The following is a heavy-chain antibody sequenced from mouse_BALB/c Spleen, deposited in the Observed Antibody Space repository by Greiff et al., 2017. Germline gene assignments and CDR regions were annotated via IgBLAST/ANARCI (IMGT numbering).Heavy chain of an antibody. D-gene: IGHD3-1*01. J-gene: IGHJ4*01. CDR2: IDPANGNT. CDR1: GFNIKDTY. CDR3: ARGNSGDY. Sequence: EVQLVESGAELVKPGASVKLSCTASGFNIKDTYMHWVKQRPEQGLEWIGRIDPANGNTKYDPKFQGKATITADTSSNTAYLQLSSLTSEDTAVYYCARGNSGDYWGQGTSVTVSS. V-gene: IGHV14-3*02.